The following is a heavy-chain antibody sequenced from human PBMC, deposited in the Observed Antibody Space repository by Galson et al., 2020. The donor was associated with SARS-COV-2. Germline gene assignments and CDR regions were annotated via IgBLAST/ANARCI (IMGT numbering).Heavy chain of an antibody. Sequence: SGPTLVKPTQTLTLTCTFSGFSLSTSGMRVSWIRQPPGKALEWLARIDWDDDKFYSTSLKTRLTISKDTSKNQVVLTMTNMDPVDTATYYCARTYYDILTGRHFPFDYWGQGTLVTVSS. CDR1: GFSLSTSGMR. J-gene: IGHJ4*02. D-gene: IGHD3-9*01. V-gene: IGHV2-70*04. CDR2: IDWDDDK. CDR3: ARTYYDILTGRHFPFDY.